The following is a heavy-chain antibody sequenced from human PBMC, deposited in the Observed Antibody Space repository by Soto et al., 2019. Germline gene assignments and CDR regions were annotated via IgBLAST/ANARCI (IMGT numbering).Heavy chain of an antibody. D-gene: IGHD3-22*01. CDR2: INPNSGHT. V-gene: IGHV1-18*01. Sequence: ASVKVSCKASGYTFTNYGIIWVRQAPGQGLEWMGWINPNSGHTNYAQNLQDRATMTTDTSTNTAYMELRSLRSDDTAVYFCARGQVVIFDNWFDPWGQGTLVTVSS. CDR3: ARGQVVIFDNWFDP. J-gene: IGHJ5*02. CDR1: GYTFTNYG.